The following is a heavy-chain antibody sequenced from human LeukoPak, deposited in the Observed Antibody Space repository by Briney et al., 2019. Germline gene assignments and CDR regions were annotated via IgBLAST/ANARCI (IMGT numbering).Heavy chain of an antibody. D-gene: IGHD6-13*01. Sequence: SQTLSLTCAISGDSVSSNSAAWSWIRQSPSRGLEWLVRTYYRSKWYNDYAVSVKSRITTNPDTSKNQFSLQLNSVAPEDTAVYYCARDPSSSWYFDYWGQGTLVTVSS. CDR2: TYYRSKWYN. CDR1: GDSVSSNSAA. V-gene: IGHV6-1*01. CDR3: ARDPSSSWYFDY. J-gene: IGHJ4*02.